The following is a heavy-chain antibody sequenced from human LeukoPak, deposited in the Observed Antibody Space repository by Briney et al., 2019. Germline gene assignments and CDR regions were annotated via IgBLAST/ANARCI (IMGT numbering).Heavy chain of an antibody. J-gene: IGHJ3*02. V-gene: IGHV4-59*11. Sequence: SETLSLTCTVSGGSMRSHYWSWIRQTPGKGLEWIGYIDYSGSTRYNPSLQSRVSISVDTSKNQFSLKLTSVTATDTAVYYCARLINNDNSGGADTFDMWGQGTVVTVFS. CDR2: IDYSGST. CDR1: GGSMRSHY. CDR3: ARLINNDNSGGADTFDM. D-gene: IGHD3-22*01.